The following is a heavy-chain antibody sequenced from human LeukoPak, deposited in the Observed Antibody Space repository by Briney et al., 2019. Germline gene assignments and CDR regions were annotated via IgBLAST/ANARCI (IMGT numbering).Heavy chain of an antibody. D-gene: IGHD5-18*01. V-gene: IGHV4-34*01. CDR3: ARGWIQLWLDY. J-gene: IGHJ4*02. CDR2: INQSGST. Sequence: SDTLSLTCAVYGGSFPGYYWSWIRQPPGKALEWKGEINQSGSTNYNPSLKRRVTISVDTSKNQFSLKLSSVTAADTAVYYCARGWIQLWLDYWDQGTLVTVSS. CDR1: GGSFPGYY.